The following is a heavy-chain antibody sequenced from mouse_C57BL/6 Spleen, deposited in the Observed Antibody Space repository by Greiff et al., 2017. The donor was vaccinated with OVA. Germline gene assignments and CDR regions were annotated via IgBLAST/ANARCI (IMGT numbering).Heavy chain of an antibody. CDR3: AREEGYYGSSYGYFDV. D-gene: IGHD1-1*01. Sequence: DVHLVESGPGMVKPSQSLSLTCTVTGYSITSGYDWHWIRHFPGNKLEWMGYISYSGSTNYNPSLKSRISITHDTSKNHFFLKLNSVTTEDTATYYCAREEGYYGSSYGYFDVWGTGTTVTVSS. CDR2: ISYSGST. V-gene: IGHV3-1*01. J-gene: IGHJ1*03. CDR1: GYSITSGYD.